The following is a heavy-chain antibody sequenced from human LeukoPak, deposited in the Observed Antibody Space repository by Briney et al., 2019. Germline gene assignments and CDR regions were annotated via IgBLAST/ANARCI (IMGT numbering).Heavy chain of an antibody. V-gene: IGHV4-39*07. D-gene: IGHD3-22*01. CDR1: GGSISSSSYY. CDR2: IYYSGST. CDR3: ARVGIVVVPIDY. J-gene: IGHJ4*02. Sequence: SETLSLTCTVSGGSISSSSYYWGWIRQPPGKGLEWIGSIYYSGSTYYNPSLKSRVTISVDTSKNQFSLKLSSVTAADTAVYYRARVGIVVVPIDYWDQGTLVTVSS.